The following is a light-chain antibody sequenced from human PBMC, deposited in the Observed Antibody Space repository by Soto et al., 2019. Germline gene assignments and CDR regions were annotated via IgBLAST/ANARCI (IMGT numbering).Light chain of an antibody. Sequence: QSVLAQPASVSGSTGQSITISCTGSSSDSGGFGLVSWYRHHPGAAPELIIFEGSKRPSEVSSRFSGSKSGNTASLTISGLHADDGADYYCCAYAGGDHLFVFGAGTKVTVL. CDR2: EGS. CDR1: SSDSGGFGL. J-gene: IGLJ1*01. V-gene: IGLV2-23*01. CDR3: CAYAGGDHLFV.